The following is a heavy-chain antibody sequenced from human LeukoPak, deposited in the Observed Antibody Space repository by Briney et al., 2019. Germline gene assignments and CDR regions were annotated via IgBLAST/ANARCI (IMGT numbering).Heavy chain of an antibody. CDR1: GGSLSGYY. Sequence: PSETLSLTCAVYGGSLSGYYWSWIRQPPGKGLEWIGEINHSGSTNYNPSLKSRVTISVDTSKNQFSLKLSSVTAADTAVYYCARKKPYYYYYMDVWGKGTTVTISS. V-gene: IGHV4-34*01. CDR3: ARKKPYYYYYMDV. J-gene: IGHJ6*03. CDR2: INHSGST.